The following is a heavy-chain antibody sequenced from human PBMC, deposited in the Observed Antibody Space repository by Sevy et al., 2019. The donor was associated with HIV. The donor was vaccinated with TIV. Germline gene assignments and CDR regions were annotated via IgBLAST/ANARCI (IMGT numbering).Heavy chain of an antibody. CDR2: IYYSGST. CDR1: GGSISSSSYY. V-gene: IGHV4-39*02. D-gene: IGHD5-12*01. CDR3: ARSPLLSRDGYNFDY. J-gene: IGHJ4*02. Sequence: SETLSLTCTVSGGSISSSSYYWGWIRQPPGKGLEWIGSIYYSGSTYYNPSLKSRVTLSVDTSKNHFSLKLSSVTAADTAVYYCARSPLLSRDGYNFDYWGQGTLVTVSS.